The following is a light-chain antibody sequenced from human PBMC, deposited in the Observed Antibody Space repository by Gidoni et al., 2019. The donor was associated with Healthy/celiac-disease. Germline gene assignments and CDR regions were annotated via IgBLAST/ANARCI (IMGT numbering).Light chain of an antibody. V-gene: IGKV1D-16*02. CDR2: AAA. CDR3: QQYNSYPLT. J-gene: IGKJ4*01. Sequence: DIQMTQSPSSLSASVGDRVPITWRARQGISSWLAWYQKKPEKAPKSLIYAAARLQSGVPSRFRGSGSGTDFTLTISSLQPEDFATYYCQQYNSYPLTFGGGTKVEIK. CDR1: QGISSW.